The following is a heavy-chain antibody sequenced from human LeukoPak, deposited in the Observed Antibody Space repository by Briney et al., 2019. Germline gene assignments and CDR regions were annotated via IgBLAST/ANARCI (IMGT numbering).Heavy chain of an antibody. CDR3: ASRSIAVAGTNY. V-gene: IGHV4-31*02. J-gene: IGHJ4*02. D-gene: IGHD6-19*01. CDR2: IYYSGST. Sequence: XXRXXXGKGLEWIGYIYYSGSTYYNPSLKSRVTISVDTSKNQFSLKLSSVTAADTAVYYCASRSIAVAGTNYWGQGTLVTVSS.